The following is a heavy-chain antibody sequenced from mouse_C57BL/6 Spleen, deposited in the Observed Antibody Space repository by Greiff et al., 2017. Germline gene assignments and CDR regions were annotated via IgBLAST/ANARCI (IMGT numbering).Heavy chain of an antibody. D-gene: IGHD2-2*01. CDR1: GFTFSDYG. J-gene: IGHJ4*01. Sequence: EVQRVESGGGLVKPGGSLKLSCAASGFTFSDYGMHWVRQAPEKGLEWVAYISSGSSTIYYADTVKGRFTISRDNAKNTLFLQMTSLRSEDTAMYYCARGAAICYGYDKDAMDYWGQGTSVTVSS. CDR2: ISSGSSTI. CDR3: ARGAAICYGYDKDAMDY. V-gene: IGHV5-17*01.